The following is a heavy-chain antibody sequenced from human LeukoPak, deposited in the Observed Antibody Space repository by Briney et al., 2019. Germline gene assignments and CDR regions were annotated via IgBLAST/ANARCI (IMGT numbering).Heavy chain of an antibody. CDR2: INPNSGGT. CDR3: ARSDSSITIFGVVIVNSIDY. V-gene: IGHV1-2*02. Sequence: ASVKVSCKASGYTFTGYYMHWVRQAPGQGREWMGWINPNSGGTNYAQKFQGRVTMTRDTSVSTAYMELSRLRSDDTAVYYCARSDSSITIFGVVIVNSIDYWGQGTLVTVSS. CDR1: GYTFTGYY. D-gene: IGHD3-3*01. J-gene: IGHJ4*02.